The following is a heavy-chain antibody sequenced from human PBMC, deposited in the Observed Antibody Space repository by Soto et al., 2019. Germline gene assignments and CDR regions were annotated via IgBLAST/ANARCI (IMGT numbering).Heavy chain of an antibody. Sequence: GSLRLACAASGFPFSSYAMSWVRQAPGKGLEWVSAISGSGGSTYYADSVKGRFTISRDNSKNTLYLQMNSLRAEDTAVYYCAKDFILGGFWFDPWGQGTLVTVSS. J-gene: IGHJ5*02. CDR2: ISGSGGST. CDR3: AKDFILGGFWFDP. D-gene: IGHD2-15*01. V-gene: IGHV3-23*01. CDR1: GFPFSSYA.